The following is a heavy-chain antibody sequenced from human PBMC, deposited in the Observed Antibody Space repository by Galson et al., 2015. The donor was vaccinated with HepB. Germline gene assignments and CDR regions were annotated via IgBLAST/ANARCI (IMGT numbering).Heavy chain of an antibody. Sequence: SVKVSCKASGGTFSSYTISWVRQAPGQGLEWMGRIIPILGIANYARKFQGRVTITADKSTSTAHMELSSLRSEGTAVYYCARVYYDSSGYNDYWGQGTLVTVSS. J-gene: IGHJ4*02. D-gene: IGHD3-22*01. CDR3: ARVYYDSSGYNDY. V-gene: IGHV1-69*02. CDR2: IIPILGIA. CDR1: GGTFSSYT.